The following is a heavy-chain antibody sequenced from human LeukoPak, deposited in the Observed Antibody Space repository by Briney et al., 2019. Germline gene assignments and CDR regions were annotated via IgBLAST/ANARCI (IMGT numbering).Heavy chain of an antibody. V-gene: IGHV3-53*04. CDR1: GFTFSANY. Sequence: GGSLRLSCAVSGFTFSANYMNWVRQAPGKGLEWVSVIYIGGDTYYADSVKGRFTISRHNSKNTLYLQMNSLKLEDTAVYYCARQKVGATRHFDYWGQGTLVTVSS. CDR2: IYIGGDT. D-gene: IGHD1-26*01. CDR3: ARQKVGATRHFDY. J-gene: IGHJ4*02.